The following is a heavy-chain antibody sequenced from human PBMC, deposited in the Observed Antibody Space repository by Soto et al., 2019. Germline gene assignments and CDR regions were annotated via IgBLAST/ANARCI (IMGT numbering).Heavy chain of an antibody. CDR3: AGDRSRSWHPDGGMAV. CDR1: RLMFSDYW. CDR2: IKQDGSEK. V-gene: IGHV3-7*01. J-gene: IGHJ6*02. D-gene: IGHD6-13*01. Sequence: EVQLVESGGGLVQPGGSLRLSCVASRLMFSDYWMTWVRQAPGKGLEWVANIKQDGSEKHYVDTVKGRFTISRDNDTKXLFLQMNGLEHEDTAMYFCAGDRSRSWHPDGGMAVRGQGTTVTVSS.